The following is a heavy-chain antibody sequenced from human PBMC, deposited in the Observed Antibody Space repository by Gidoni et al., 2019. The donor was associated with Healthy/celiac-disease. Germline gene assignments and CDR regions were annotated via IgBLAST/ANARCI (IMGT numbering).Heavy chain of an antibody. D-gene: IGHD3-10*01. CDR2: IYTSGST. J-gene: IGHJ5*02. CDR3: ARDGVRGVINWFDP. CDR1: GGSISSGSYY. V-gene: IGHV4-61*02. Sequence: QVQLQESGPGLVKPSQTLSLTCTVSGGSISSGSYYWSWIRQPAGKGLEWIGRIYTSGSTNYNPSLKSRVTISVDTSKNQFSLKLSSVTAADTAVYYCARDGVRGVINWFDPWGQGTLVTVSS.